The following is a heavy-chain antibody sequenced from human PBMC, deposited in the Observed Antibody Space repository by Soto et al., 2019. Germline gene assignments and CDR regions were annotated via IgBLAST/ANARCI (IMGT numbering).Heavy chain of an antibody. J-gene: IGHJ4*02. CDR1: GFSLTTEEMR. CDR2: IDWDDDK. V-gene: IGHV2-70*01. Sequence: PTLVNPTQTLTLTCTFSGFSLTTEEMRVSWIRQPPGKAPEWLALIDWDDDKYYRTSLKTRLTISKDTSKNQVVLTMTNMDPVDTATYYCSRTYHLLFDHWGQGTLVTVSS. D-gene: IGHD2-2*01. CDR3: SRTYHLLFDH.